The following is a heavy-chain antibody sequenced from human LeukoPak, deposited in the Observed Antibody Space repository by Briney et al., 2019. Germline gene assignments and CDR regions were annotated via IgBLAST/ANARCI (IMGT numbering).Heavy chain of an antibody. CDR3: ARGGTRYTSGWYYSDY. CDR2: ISSSGSTI. D-gene: IGHD6-19*01. CDR1: GFTFGDYY. J-gene: IGHJ4*02. V-gene: IGHV3-11*01. Sequence: PGGSLRLSCAASGFTFGDYYMSWVRQAPGKGLDWVSYISSSGSTIYYADSVKGRFTISRDNAKNSLYLQMNSLRAEDTAVYYCARGGTRYTSGWYYSDYWGQGTLVTVSS.